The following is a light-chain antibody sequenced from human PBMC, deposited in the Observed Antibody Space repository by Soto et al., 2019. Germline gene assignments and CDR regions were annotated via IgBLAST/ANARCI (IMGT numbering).Light chain of an antibody. CDR1: QNINNN. CDR3: QKYNNWPLT. Sequence: EIVMTQSPATLSVSPGERATLSCRASQNINNNLAWYQQKPGQGPSLLIYGASSRATGIPARFSGSGSGTGFTLTVSSLQSEDFAIYYCQKYNNWPLTFGGGTKVEIK. V-gene: IGKV3-15*01. CDR2: GAS. J-gene: IGKJ4*01.